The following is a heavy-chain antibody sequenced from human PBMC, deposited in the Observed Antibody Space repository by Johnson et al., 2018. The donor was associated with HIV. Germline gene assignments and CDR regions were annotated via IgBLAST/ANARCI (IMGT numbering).Heavy chain of an antibody. CDR3: ARDRIRISGLVTTLSPDAFDM. CDR1: GFTFGNYA. D-gene: IGHD3/OR15-3a*01. J-gene: IGHJ3*02. V-gene: IGHV3-9*01. Sequence: VQLVESGGGFVQPGRSLRLSCAASGFTFGNYAMNWVRQAPGKGLEWVSGISWNSGSIGYADSVKGRFTISRDNAKNSLYLQMNSLRAEDTAVYYCARDRIRISGLVTTLSPDAFDMWGQGTMVSVSS. CDR2: ISWNSGSI.